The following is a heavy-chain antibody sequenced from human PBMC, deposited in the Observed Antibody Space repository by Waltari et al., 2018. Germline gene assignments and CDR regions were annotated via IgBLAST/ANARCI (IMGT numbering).Heavy chain of an antibody. CDR3: ARGRNTNYVVYGMDV. Sequence: EVQLVESGGGLVQPGGSLRLSCAASGFTVSSNYMSWVRQAPGKGLEWVSVIYAGGSTSYADSVKGRFTISRDNSKSTLYLQMNSLRAEDTAVYYCARGRNTNYVVYGMDVWGQGTTVIVSS. CDR2: IYAGGST. D-gene: IGHD4-4*01. CDR1: GFTVSSNY. V-gene: IGHV3-66*02. J-gene: IGHJ6*02.